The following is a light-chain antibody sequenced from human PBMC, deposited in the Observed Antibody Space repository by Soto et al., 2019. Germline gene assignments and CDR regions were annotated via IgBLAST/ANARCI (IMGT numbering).Light chain of an antibody. CDR3: QQTYSTPFT. Sequence: DIQMTQSPSSLSASVGDRVNITCRASQSISPYLDWFRQRPGKAPQVLIYAASSLQSGVPSRFSGNGSGTQFTLTISSLQPEDFATYFCQQTYSTPFTFGPGTRVDL. CDR1: QSISPY. CDR2: AAS. J-gene: IGKJ3*01. V-gene: IGKV1-39*01.